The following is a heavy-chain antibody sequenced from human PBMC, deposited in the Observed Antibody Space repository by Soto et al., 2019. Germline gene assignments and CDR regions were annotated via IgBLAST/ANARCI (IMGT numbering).Heavy chain of an antibody. CDR1: GFTFSDYF. Sequence: PGGSLRLSCAGSGFTFSDYFITWIRQAPGKGLEWISYINNDATYRKYADSVKGRFTISRDNAKNSVFLQMNSLRPEDTALYYCGKGDTIFGVVDDWGPGILVTVSS. CDR3: GKGDTIFGVVDD. J-gene: IGHJ4*02. D-gene: IGHD3-3*01. V-gene: IGHV3-11*06. CDR2: INNDATYR.